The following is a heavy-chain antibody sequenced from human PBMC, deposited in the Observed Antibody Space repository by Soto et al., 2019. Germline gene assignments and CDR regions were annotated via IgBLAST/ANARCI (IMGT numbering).Heavy chain of an antibody. CDR2: IHHSGSI. J-gene: IGHJ3*02. V-gene: IGHV4-34*01. Sequence: QVQLQQWGAGLLKPSETLSLTCAVYGVSFSGYYWSWIRQPPGTGLEWIGEIHHSGSIKYNPSLKSRVTISVDTSRSQFSLKLSSVTAADTAVYYWARLWWFGAVDAFDIWGQGTMVTVSS. CDR1: GVSFSGYY. CDR3: ARLWWFGAVDAFDI. D-gene: IGHD2-21*01.